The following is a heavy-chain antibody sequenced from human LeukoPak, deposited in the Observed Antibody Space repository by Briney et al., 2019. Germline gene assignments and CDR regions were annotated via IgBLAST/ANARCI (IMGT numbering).Heavy chain of an antibody. Sequence: SQTLSLTCTVSGGSVSSGDYYWSWIRQPPGKGLEWIGSVYHSGETYYNPSLNSRAAISVDRSKNQLSLKLNSVTAADTAVYYCAREGGYGSGSYYNVKWFDPWGQGTLVTVSS. CDR1: GGSVSSGDYY. V-gene: IGHV4-30-2*01. D-gene: IGHD3-10*01. CDR2: VYHSGET. J-gene: IGHJ5*02. CDR3: AREGGYGSGSYYNVKWFDP.